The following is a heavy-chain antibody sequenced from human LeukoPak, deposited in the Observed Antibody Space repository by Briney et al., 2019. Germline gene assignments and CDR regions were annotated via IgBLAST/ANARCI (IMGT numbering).Heavy chain of an antibody. J-gene: IGHJ5*02. CDR1: GFAFSSYW. D-gene: IGHD5-18*01. CDR3: ARVGVELWLKDWFDP. CDR2: IRQDGTDK. Sequence: GGSLRLSCAASGFAFSSYWMSWVRQAPGKGLEWVANIRQDGTDKQYVDSVKGRFTISRDNAKNSLFLQTDSLRAEDTAVYYCARVGVELWLKDWFDPWGQGTLVTVSS. V-gene: IGHV3-7*01.